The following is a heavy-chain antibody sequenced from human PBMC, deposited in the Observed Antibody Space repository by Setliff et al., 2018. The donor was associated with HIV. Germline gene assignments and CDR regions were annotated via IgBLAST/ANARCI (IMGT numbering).Heavy chain of an antibody. V-gene: IGHV4-38-2*01. J-gene: IGHJ4*02. D-gene: IGHD3-22*01. CDR2: IYHSGST. CDR3: SRQIEPYYYASSGYPAYFDY. CDR1: GYAISSSGYY. Sequence: PSETLSLTCAVSGYAISSSGYYWGWIRQPPGKGLEWLGSIYHSGSTYYNPTRKSRVTLSVDTYKNQFSLKLSSGTAADTAMYYCSRQIEPYYYASSGYPAYFDYWAQGTRVTSPQ.